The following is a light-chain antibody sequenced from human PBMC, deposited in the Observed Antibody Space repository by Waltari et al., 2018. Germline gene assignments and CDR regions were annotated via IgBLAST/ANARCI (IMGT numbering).Light chain of an antibody. CDR3: CSYAGSSLWDV. Sequence: QSALTQPASVSGSPGQSITISCTGTSSDVGSYNLVSWYQQHPGKAPKRMIYEGSKRPSGVSNRFSGSKSGNTASLTISGLQAEDEADYYCCSYAGSSLWDVFGTGTKVTVL. J-gene: IGLJ1*01. CDR2: EGS. V-gene: IGLV2-23*01. CDR1: SSDVGSYNL.